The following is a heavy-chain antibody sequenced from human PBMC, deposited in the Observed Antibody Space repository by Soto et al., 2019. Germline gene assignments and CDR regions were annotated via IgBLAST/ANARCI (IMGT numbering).Heavy chain of an antibody. CDR3: SRDLWGYCGADCYPLDV. V-gene: IGHV4-59*01. D-gene: IGHD2-21*02. Sequence: QVRLQESGPGLVKPSETLSLTCTVSGGSISSYYWSWIRQPPGKVLEWIGYMYNTGSTIYNPSLTSRVTISVDTANNQFSLKLNSVTAADTAVYYCSRDLWGYCGADCYPLDVWGQGTTVTVSS. CDR1: GGSISSYY. CDR2: MYNTGST. J-gene: IGHJ6*02.